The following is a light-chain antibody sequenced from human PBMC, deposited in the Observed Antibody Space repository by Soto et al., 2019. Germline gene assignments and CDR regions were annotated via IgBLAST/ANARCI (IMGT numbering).Light chain of an antibody. J-gene: IGLJ1*01. CDR3: SSYAGSNYV. V-gene: IGLV2-8*01. Sequence: QSALTQPPSAAGSPGQSVTISCTGTSSDVGGYNYVSWYQQHPGKAPKLMIYEVSKRPSGVPDRFSGSKSGNKASLTVSGLQAEDEADYYCSSYAGSNYVFGTGTKLTVL. CDR1: SSDVGGYNY. CDR2: EVS.